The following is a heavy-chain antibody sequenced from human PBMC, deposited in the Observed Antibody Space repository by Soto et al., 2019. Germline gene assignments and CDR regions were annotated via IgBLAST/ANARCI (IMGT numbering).Heavy chain of an antibody. CDR3: AKSSSIVVVVAAYFDY. CDR1: GFTFSSYG. D-gene: IGHD2-15*01. Sequence: GGSLRLSCAASGFTFSSYGMHWVRQAPGKGLEWVAVISYDGSNKYYADSVKGRFTISRDNSKNTLYLQMNSLRAEDTAVYYCAKSSSIVVVVAAYFDYWGQGTLVTVSS. CDR2: ISYDGSNK. J-gene: IGHJ4*02. V-gene: IGHV3-30*18.